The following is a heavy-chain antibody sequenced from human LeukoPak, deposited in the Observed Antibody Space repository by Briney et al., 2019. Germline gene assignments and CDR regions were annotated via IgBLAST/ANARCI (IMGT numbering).Heavy chain of an antibody. CDR3: ARHPFSDGFDI. CDR1: GGSISTFY. J-gene: IGHJ3*02. V-gene: IGHV4-59*08. Sequence: SETLSLTCTISGGSISTFYWSWLRQPPGKGLEWIAYIFHTGNSNYNPSLMGRVTISVDTSKNQFSLKVNSVTAADTAMYYCARHPFSDGFDIWGQGTMVTVSS. CDR2: IFHTGNS.